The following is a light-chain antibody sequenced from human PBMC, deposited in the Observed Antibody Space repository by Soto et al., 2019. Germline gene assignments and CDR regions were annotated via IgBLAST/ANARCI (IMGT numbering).Light chain of an antibody. V-gene: IGLV2-14*01. CDR2: EVS. J-gene: IGLJ1*01. CDR1: SSDVGLYNY. CDR3: SSYTSDTTYV. Sequence: QSALTQPASVSGSPGQSITISCTGTSSDVGLYNYVSWYQQHPGKAPKLMIYEVSNRPLGVSNRFSGSKSGNTASLTISGLQIEDEADYYCSSYTSDTTYVFGTGTKVTVL.